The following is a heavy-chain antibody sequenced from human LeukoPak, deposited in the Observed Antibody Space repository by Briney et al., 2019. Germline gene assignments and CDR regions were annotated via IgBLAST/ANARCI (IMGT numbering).Heavy chain of an antibody. CDR2: IYYSGST. CDR3: ARDPLGYCSSTSCYSGDY. V-gene: IGHV4-59*12. CDR1: GGSISSYY. Sequence: PSETLSLTCTVSGGSISSYYWSWIRQPPGKGLEWIGYIYYSGSTNYNPSLKSRVTISVDRSKNQFSLKLSSVTAADTAVYYCARDPLGYCSSTSCYSGDYWGQGTLVTVSS. J-gene: IGHJ4*02. D-gene: IGHD2-2*01.